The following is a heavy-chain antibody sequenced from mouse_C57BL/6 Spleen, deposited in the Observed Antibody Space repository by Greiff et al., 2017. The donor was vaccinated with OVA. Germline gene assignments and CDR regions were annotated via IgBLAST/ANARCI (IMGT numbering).Heavy chain of an antibody. CDR1: GYSITSGYD. V-gene: IGHV3-1*01. Sequence: EVHLVESGPGMVKPSQSLSLTCTVTGYSITSGYDWHWIRHFPGNKLEWMGYISYSGSTNYNPSLKSRISITHDTSKNHFFLKLNSVTTEDTATYYCARDDYYGDVGYWGQGTTLTVSS. CDR2: ISYSGST. J-gene: IGHJ2*01. CDR3: ARDDYYGDVGY. D-gene: IGHD1-1*01.